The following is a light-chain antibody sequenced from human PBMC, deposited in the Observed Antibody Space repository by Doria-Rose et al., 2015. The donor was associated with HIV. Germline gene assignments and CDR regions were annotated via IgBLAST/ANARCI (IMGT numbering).Light chain of an antibody. CDR2: AAS. J-gene: IGKJ1*01. CDR1: QSISSY. V-gene: IGKV1-39*01. Sequence: QSPSSLSASVGDSVTITCRASQSISSYLHWYQQKPGNAPKLLIYAASSLRSGVPSRFSGSGSGTDFTLTISSLQPEDFATYYCQQSYSTPWTFGQGTKVEIK. CDR3: QQSYSTPWT.